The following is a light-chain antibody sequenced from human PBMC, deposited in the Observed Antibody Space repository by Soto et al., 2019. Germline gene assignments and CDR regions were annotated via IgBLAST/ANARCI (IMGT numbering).Light chain of an antibody. CDR3: AAWDDSLNGPLYV. CDR1: SSNIGSNT. Sequence: QSVLTQPPSASGTPGQRVTISCSGSSSNIGSNTVNWYQQLPGTAPKPLIYSNNQRPSGVPDRFSGSKSCTSASLAISGLQSEDEADYHCAAWDDSLNGPLYVFGTGTKVTVL. J-gene: IGLJ1*01. CDR2: SNN. V-gene: IGLV1-44*01.